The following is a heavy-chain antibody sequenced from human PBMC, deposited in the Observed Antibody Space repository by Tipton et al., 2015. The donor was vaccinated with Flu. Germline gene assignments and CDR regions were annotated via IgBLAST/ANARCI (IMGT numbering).Heavy chain of an antibody. J-gene: IGHJ4*02. CDR2: ISSSGGTI. CDR1: GFTFKNYE. Sequence: QLVQSGGGLVQPGGSLRLSCAASGFTFKNYEMNWVRQAPGKGLEWVSYISSSGGTIYYADSVKGRFTISRDNAKNSLYLHMNSLRAEDTAVYYCARGYYPDYWGQGTLVTVSS. CDR3: ARGYYPDY. D-gene: IGHD3-10*01. V-gene: IGHV3-48*03.